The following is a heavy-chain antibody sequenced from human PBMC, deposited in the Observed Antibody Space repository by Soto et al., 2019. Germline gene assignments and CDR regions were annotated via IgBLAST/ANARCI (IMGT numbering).Heavy chain of an antibody. D-gene: IGHD2-15*01. V-gene: IGHV4-4*07. Sequence: QVQLQESGPGLVKPSETLSLTCTVSGGSISSYYWSWIRQPAGKGLAWIGRIYTSGRTNYNPSLKSRVTMSVDTSKNQFSLKLSSVTAADTAVYYCARVGVAATFDYWGQGTLVTVSS. J-gene: IGHJ4*02. CDR2: IYTSGRT. CDR1: GGSISSYY. CDR3: ARVGVAATFDY.